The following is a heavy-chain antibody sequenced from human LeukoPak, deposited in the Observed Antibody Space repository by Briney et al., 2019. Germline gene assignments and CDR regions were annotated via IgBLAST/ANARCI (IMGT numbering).Heavy chain of an antibody. CDR3: ATDFDGIDAFDF. J-gene: IGHJ3*01. CDR2: IDHGGST. V-gene: IGHV4-34*01. CDR1: GESFSVYY. D-gene: IGHD3-3*01. Sequence: SETLSLTCAVYGESFSVYYWTWLPQPPGKGREWIGEIDHGGSTNYNPSLESRVSISVERSRNQFSLSLNSVTAADTALYYCATDFDGIDAFDFWGQGTMVTVSS.